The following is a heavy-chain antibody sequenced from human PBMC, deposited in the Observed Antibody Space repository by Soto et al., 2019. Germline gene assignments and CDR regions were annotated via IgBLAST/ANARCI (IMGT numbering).Heavy chain of an antibody. CDR2: INHSGST. Sequence: PSETLSLTCAVYGGSFSGYYWSWIRQPPGKGLEWSGEINHSGSTNYNPSLKSRVTISVDTSKNQFSLKLSSVTAADTAVYYCARGPGSYYYDSSGYYDYWGQGTLVTVSS. V-gene: IGHV4-34*01. CDR3: ARGPGSYYYDSSGYYDY. D-gene: IGHD3-22*01. CDR1: GGSFSGYY. J-gene: IGHJ4*02.